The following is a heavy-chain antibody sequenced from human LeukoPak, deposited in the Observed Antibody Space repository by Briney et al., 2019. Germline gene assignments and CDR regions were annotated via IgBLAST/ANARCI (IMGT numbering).Heavy chain of an antibody. Sequence: ASVKVSCKASGYTFTSYSMHWVRQAPGQGLEWMGIINPNGGSTIYAQKFQGRVTMTRDTSTSTVYMDLTSLRSEDTAVYYCARGGMVRDRRHFQFDLWGQGTLVTVSS. CDR1: GYTFTSYS. CDR3: ARGGMVRDRRHFQFDL. J-gene: IGHJ4*02. CDR2: INPNGGST. D-gene: IGHD3-10*01. V-gene: IGHV1-46*01.